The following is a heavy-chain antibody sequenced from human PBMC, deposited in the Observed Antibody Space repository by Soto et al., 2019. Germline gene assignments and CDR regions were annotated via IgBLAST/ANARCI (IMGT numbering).Heavy chain of an antibody. CDR3: AKDRSTSKVDFWSGYSGGDY. Sequence: GGSLRLSCAASGFTFSSYGMHWVRQAPGKGLEWVAVISYDGSNKYYADSVKGRFTISRDNSKNTLYLQMNSLRAEDTAVYYCAKDRSTSKVDFWSGYSGGDYWGQGTLVTVSS. J-gene: IGHJ4*02. D-gene: IGHD3-3*01. V-gene: IGHV3-30*18. CDR1: GFTFSSYG. CDR2: ISYDGSNK.